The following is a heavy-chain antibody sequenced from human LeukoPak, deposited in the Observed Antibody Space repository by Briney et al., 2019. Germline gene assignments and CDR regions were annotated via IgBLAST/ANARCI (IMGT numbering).Heavy chain of an antibody. J-gene: IGHJ4*02. Sequence: GGSLRLSCVASGFTFSSYAMTWVRQAPGKGLEWVAGISGRGSRTNYAASVKGRFTISRDNPKNTLYLQINSLRPEDTAVYFCAKRGVVIRVILVGFHKEAYYFDSWGQGALVTVSS. CDR1: GFTFSSYA. D-gene: IGHD3-22*01. CDR3: AKRGVVIRVILVGFHKEAYYFDS. V-gene: IGHV3-23*01. CDR2: ISGRGSRT.